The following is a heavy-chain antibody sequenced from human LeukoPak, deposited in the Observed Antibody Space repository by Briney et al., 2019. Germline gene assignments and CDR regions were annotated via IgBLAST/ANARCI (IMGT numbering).Heavy chain of an antibody. Sequence: NPSETLSLTCAVYGGSFSGYYWSWIRQPPGKGLEWVGEINHSGSTNYNPSLKSRVTISVDTSKNQFSLKLSSVAAADTAVYYCARGATVITYPYMDVWGKGTTVTVSS. CDR3: ARGATVITYPYMDV. J-gene: IGHJ6*03. CDR2: INHSGST. CDR1: GGSFSGYY. V-gene: IGHV4-34*01. D-gene: IGHD3-22*01.